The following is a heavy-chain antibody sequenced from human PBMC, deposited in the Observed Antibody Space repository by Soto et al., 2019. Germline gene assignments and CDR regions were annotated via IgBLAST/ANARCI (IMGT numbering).Heavy chain of an antibody. CDR3: ARDQIEAAAGIRYYYGMDV. V-gene: IGHV1-69*06. CDR2: IIPIFGTA. D-gene: IGHD6-13*01. CDR1: GATFRSLP. J-gene: IGHJ6*02. Sequence: GASVKVSCKASGATFRSLPIGGVRRAPGQGLEWMGGIIPIFGTANYAQKFQGRVTITADKSTSTAYMELSSLRSEDTAVYYCARDQIEAAAGIRYYYGMDVWGQGTMVTVSS.